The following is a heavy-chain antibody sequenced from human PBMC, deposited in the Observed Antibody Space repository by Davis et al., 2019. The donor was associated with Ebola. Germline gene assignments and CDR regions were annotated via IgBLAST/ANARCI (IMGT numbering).Heavy chain of an antibody. CDR2: ISGDGGST. V-gene: IGHV3-43*02. CDR3: AKDYSGSYYSAFDI. CDR1: GFTFDDYA. Sequence: GESLKISCAASGFTFDDYAMHWVRQAPGKGLEWVSLISGDGGSTYYADSVKGRFTISRDNSKNSLYLQMNSLRTEDTALYYCAKDYSGSYYSAFDIWGQGTMVTVSS. J-gene: IGHJ3*02. D-gene: IGHD1-26*01.